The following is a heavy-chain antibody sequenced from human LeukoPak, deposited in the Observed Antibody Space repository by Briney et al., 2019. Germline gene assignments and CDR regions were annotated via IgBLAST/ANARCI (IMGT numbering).Heavy chain of an antibody. CDR1: GYSISSGYY. CDR2: IHHSGST. D-gene: IGHD6-6*01. J-gene: IGHJ4*02. V-gene: IGHV4-38-2*01. CDR3: ARILGGIAARPDYFDY. Sequence: PSETQSLTCAVSGYSISSGYYWGWIRQPPGKGLEWIGSIHHSGSTYYNPSLKSRVTISVDTSKNQFSLKLSSVTAADTAVYYCARILGGIAARPDYFDYWGQGTLVTVSS.